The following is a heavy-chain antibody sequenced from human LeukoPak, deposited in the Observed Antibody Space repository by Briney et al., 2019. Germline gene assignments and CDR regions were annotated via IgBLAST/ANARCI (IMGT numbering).Heavy chain of an antibody. CDR2: ISGSGGST. D-gene: IGHD7-27*01. V-gene: IGHV3-23*01. CDR3: ARHPTGDTTPRGYYFDY. J-gene: IGHJ4*02. Sequence: GGSLRLSCAASGFTFSIYAMSWVRQAPGKGLEWVSAISGSGGSTYYADSVKGRFTISRDNSKNTLYLQMNSLRAEDTAVYYCARHPTGDTTPRGYYFDYWGQGTLVTVSS. CDR1: GFTFSIYA.